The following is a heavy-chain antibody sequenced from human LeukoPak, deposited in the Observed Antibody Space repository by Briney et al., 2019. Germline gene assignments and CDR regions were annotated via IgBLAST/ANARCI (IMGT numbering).Heavy chain of an antibody. D-gene: IGHD4-17*01. V-gene: IGHV3-66*04. Sequence: GGSLRLSCAASGFTVSSDFMIWVRQAPGKGLEWVSILYSGGNTYYAGSVKGRFTISRDNSKNTLFLQMNSLRAEDTAVYYCARQRGTTVTTYQVYWGQGTLVTVSS. CDR1: GFTVSSDF. CDR2: LYSGGNT. CDR3: ARQRGTTVTTYQVY. J-gene: IGHJ4*02.